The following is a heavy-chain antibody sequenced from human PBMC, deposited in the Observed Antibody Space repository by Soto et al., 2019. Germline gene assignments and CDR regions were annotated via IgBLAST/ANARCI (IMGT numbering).Heavy chain of an antibody. CDR1: GYSFTSYW. CDR2: IYPGDSDT. V-gene: IGHV5-51*01. Sequence: GESLKISCKGSGYSFTSYWIGWVRQMPGKGLEWMGIIYPGDSDTRYSPSFQGQVTISPDKSISTAYLLWSSLKASDTAMYHCARHETPSRVAFDIWGQGTMVTVSS. CDR3: ARHETPSRVAFDI. J-gene: IGHJ3*02.